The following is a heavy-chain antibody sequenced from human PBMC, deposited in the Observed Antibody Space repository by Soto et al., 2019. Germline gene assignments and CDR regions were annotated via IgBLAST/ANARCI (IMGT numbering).Heavy chain of an antibody. CDR2: ISSSGSTI. J-gene: IGHJ6*02. CDR3: TAAGTGKYYYYYGMDV. V-gene: IGHV3-48*03. D-gene: IGHD6-13*01. Sequence: GGSLRLSCAASGFTFSSYGMNWVRQSPGKGLEWVSYISSSGSTIYYADSVKGRFTISRDNAKNSLYLQMNSLRAEDTAVYYCTAAGTGKYYYYYGMDVWGQGTTVTVSS. CDR1: GFTFSSYG.